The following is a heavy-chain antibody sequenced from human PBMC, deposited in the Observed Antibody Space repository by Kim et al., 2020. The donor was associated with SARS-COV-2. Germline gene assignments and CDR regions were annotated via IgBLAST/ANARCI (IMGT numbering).Heavy chain of an antibody. J-gene: IGHJ6*03. CDR2: IYYSGSTRST. CDR3: AKATTGHYYYMDV. V-gene: IGHV4-59*08. CDR1: GGSISSYY. Sequence: SETLSLTCTVSGGSISSYYWSWIRQPPGKGLEWIGYIYYSGSTRSTNYNSSLQSRVAISVETSKNQFSLKLSSVTAADTAVYYCAKATTGHYYYMDVWGKGTTVTVSS. D-gene: IGHD4-17*01.